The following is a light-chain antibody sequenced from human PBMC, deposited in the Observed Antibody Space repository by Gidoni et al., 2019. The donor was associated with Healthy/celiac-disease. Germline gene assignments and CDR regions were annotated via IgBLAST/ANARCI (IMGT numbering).Light chain of an antibody. V-gene: IGLV2-14*01. CDR1: SSDVGGYNY. J-gene: IGLJ1*01. CDR3: SSYTSSSTLLYV. CDR2: EVS. Sequence: QSALTQPASVSGSPGQSITISCTGTSSDVGGYNYVPWYHQHPGKAPTLMFYEVSNRPSGVSNLFSGSKSGNTASLTISGLQAEDEADYYCSSYTSSSTLLYVFGTGTKVTVL.